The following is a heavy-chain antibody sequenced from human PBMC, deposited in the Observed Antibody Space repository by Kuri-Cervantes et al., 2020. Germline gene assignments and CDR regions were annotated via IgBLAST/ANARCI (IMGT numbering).Heavy chain of an antibody. Sequence: GESLKISCAASGFTFSDYYMSWIRQAPGKGLEWVSYISSSGSTIYYADSVKGRFTISRDNARNSLYLQMNSLRAEDTAVYFCTRTIADSGAYWGQGTLVTVSS. D-gene: IGHD6-13*01. CDR3: TRTIADSGAY. J-gene: IGHJ4*02. V-gene: IGHV3-11*04. CDR2: ISSSGSTI. CDR1: GFTFSDYY.